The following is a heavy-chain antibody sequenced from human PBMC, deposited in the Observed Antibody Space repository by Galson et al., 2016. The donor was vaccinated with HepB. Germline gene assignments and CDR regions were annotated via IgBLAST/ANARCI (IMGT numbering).Heavy chain of an antibody. V-gene: IGHV1-18*01. J-gene: IGHJ4*02. CDR2: ISAYNGNT. CDR3: SISPTSYDSLGY. D-gene: IGHD3-22*01. CDR1: GYTFINYG. Sequence: SVKVSCTASGYTFINYGLMWVRQAPGQGLEWMGWISAYNGNTHYAQKFQGRVTMTTDTSTSTAYMELRSLRADDTAVYYCSISPTSYDSLGYWGQGTLVTVSS.